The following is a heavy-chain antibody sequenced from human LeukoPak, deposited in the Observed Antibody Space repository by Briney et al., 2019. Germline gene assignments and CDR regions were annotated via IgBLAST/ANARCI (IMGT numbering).Heavy chain of an antibody. CDR2: TYHSGGT. Sequence: SETLSLTCAVSGYSLSSGYYSGWIRQPPGKGLEWIGSTYHSGGTYYNPSHKSRITISVDTSKNQFSLKLTSVTAADTAVYYCARQRGSGTYSAYYFDSWGQGTLVTVSS. CDR3: ARQRGSGTYSAYYFDS. CDR1: GYSLSSGYY. V-gene: IGHV4-38-2*01. D-gene: IGHD3-10*01. J-gene: IGHJ4*02.